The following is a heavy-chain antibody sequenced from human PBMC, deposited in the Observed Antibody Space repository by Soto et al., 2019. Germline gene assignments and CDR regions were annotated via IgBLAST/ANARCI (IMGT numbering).Heavy chain of an antibody. V-gene: IGHV4-34*01. D-gene: IGHD3-10*01. CDR3: ARNNYYGSGPNAFDI. CDR1: GGSFSGYY. J-gene: IGHJ3*02. CDR2: INHSGST. Sequence: ASETLSLTCAVYGGSFSGYYWSWIRQPPGKGLEWIGEINHSGSTNYNPSLKSRVTISVDTSKNQFSLKLSSVTAADTAVYYCARNNYYGSGPNAFDIWGQGTMVTVSS.